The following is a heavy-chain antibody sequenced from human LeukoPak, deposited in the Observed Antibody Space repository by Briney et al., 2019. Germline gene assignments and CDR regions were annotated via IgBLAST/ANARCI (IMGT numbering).Heavy chain of an antibody. CDR2: ISWNSGSI. V-gene: IGHV3-9*01. D-gene: IGHD1-14*01. Sequence: GGSLRLSCAASGFTFDDYAMHWVRQAPGKGLEWVSGISWNSGSIGYADSVKGRFTISRDNSKNTLYLQMNSLRAEDTAVYYCALGMGAYEPFDYWGQGTLVTVSS. CDR1: GFTFDDYA. J-gene: IGHJ4*02. CDR3: ALGMGAYEPFDY.